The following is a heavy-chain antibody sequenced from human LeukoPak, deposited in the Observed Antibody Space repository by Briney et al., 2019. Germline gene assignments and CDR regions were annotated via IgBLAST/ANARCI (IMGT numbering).Heavy chain of an antibody. J-gene: IGHJ4*02. CDR2: IHYSGSA. V-gene: IGHV4-4*02. Sequence: SGTLSLTCAVSGGSISSSNWWSWVRQPPGKGLEWIGEIHYSGSATYNPSLKSRVTISVDTSKNQFSLKMNSVTAADTAVYYCARGQWFRAFWSRGTPVTVSS. D-gene: IGHD3-10*01. CDR3: ARGQWFRAF. CDR1: GGSISSSNW.